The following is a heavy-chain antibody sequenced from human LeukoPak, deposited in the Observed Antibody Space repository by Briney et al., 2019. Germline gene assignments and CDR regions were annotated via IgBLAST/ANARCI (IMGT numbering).Heavy chain of an antibody. CDR1: GFTFDDYA. J-gene: IGHJ5*01. D-gene: IGHD6-19*01. CDR3: ARSVAGFDS. CDR2: ISWNSGSI. V-gene: IGHV3-9*01. Sequence: PGRSLRLSCAASGFTFDDYAMHWVRQAPGKGLEWVSGISWNSGSIGYADSVKGRFTISRDNAKNSLYLQMNSLRAEDTALYYCARSVAGFDSWGQGTLVTVSS.